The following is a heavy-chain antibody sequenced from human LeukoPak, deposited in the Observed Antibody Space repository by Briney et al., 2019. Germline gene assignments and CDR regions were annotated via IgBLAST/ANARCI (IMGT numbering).Heavy chain of an antibody. Sequence: GGSLRLSCAASGFTFSSYSMNWVRQAPGKGLEWVSYISSGSSTIYYADSVKGRFTISRDNAKNSLYLQMNSLRAEDTAVYYCARRYHYYDSSGRFDYWGQGTLVTVSS. CDR2: ISSGSSTI. CDR1: GFTFSSYS. J-gene: IGHJ4*02. D-gene: IGHD3-22*01. V-gene: IGHV3-48*01. CDR3: ARRYHYYDSSGRFDY.